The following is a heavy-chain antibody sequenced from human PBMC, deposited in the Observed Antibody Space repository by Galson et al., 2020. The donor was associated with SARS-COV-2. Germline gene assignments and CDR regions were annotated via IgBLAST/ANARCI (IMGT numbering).Heavy chain of an antibody. V-gene: IGHV3-48*04. D-gene: IGHD6-19*01. J-gene: IGHJ4*02. CDR3: ARDHGTGSGGSVY. CDR1: GFSFSSYS. Sequence: GGSLRLSCAASGFSFSSYSMNWVRQTPGRGLEWVSYIRSESSTIRYADSVRGRFTIFRDNAKNSLYLQMSSLRADDTAVYYCARDHGTGSGGSVYGGQGTLVT. CDR2: IRSESSTI.